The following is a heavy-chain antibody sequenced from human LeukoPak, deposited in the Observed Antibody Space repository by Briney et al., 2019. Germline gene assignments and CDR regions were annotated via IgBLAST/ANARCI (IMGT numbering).Heavy chain of an antibody. V-gene: IGHV1-2*02. CDR2: INPNSGGT. CDR1: GYTFTGYY. J-gene: IGHJ4*02. CDR3: ARLDYYGSGSYYHTFDY. Sequence: ASVKVSCKASGYTFTGYYMHWVRQAPGQGPEWMGWINPNSGGTNYAQKFQGRVTMTRDTSISTAYMELSRLRSDDTAVYYCARLDYYGSGSYYHTFDYWGQGTLVTVSS. D-gene: IGHD3-10*01.